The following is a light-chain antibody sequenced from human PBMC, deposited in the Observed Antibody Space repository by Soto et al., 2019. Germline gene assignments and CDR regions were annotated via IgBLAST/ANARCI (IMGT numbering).Light chain of an antibody. CDR3: QYFGSSPWT. CDR2: SAF. J-gene: IGKJ1*01. Sequence: EIVLTQSPGTLSLSPGERGTLSCRASQSVSSNYLAWYQQKPGQAPRLLIYSAFSSATGIPDRFSGSGSGTDLPLTISRLEPEDFAVYYCQYFGSSPWTFGQGTKLAIK. V-gene: IGKV3-20*01. CDR1: QSVSSNY.